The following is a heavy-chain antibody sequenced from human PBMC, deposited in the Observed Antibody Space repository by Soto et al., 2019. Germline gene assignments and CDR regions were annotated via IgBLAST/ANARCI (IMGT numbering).Heavy chain of an antibody. J-gene: IGHJ5*02. CDR3: ARQVNSGTYDH. Sequence: QLQLQESGPGLVKPSETLSLTCTVSGGSVSSGAYYWGWIRQPPGKGLEWIGNIYYTGTTYYNPALKSRVTISVDKSKNQFSLKLSSVTAADTTVYYCARQVNSGTYDHWGQGTLVTVSS. CDR1: GGSVSSGAYY. D-gene: IGHD1-26*01. V-gene: IGHV4-39*01. CDR2: IYYTGTT.